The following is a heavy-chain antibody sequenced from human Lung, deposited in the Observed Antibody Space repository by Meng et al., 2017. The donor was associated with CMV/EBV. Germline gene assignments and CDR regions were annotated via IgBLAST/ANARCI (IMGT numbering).Heavy chain of an antibody. CDR2: ISGSGGST. Sequence: GESLKISCAASGFTFSSYAMSWVRQAPGKGLEWVSAISGSGGSTYYADSVKGRFTISRDNSKNTLYLQMHSLRAGDTAVYYWAKGQAGGKQLATGVFDYWGQGXLVTVSS. V-gene: IGHV3-23*01. CDR3: AKGQAGGKQLATGVFDY. CDR1: GFTFSSYA. D-gene: IGHD6-13*01. J-gene: IGHJ4*02.